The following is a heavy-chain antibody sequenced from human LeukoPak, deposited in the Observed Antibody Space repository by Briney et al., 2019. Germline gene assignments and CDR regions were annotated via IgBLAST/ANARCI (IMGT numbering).Heavy chain of an antibody. CDR1: GGSISSSSYY. CDR3: ARERSEAAGTYGVNFDY. CDR2: IYYSGST. D-gene: IGHD6-13*01. J-gene: IGHJ4*02. V-gene: IGHV4-39*07. Sequence: SETLSLTCTVSGGSISSSSYYWGWIRQPPGMGLEWIGTIYYSGSTSYNPSLKSRVTISVDTSKNQFSLKLSSVTAADTAVYYCARERSEAAGTYGVNFDYWGQGTLVTVSS.